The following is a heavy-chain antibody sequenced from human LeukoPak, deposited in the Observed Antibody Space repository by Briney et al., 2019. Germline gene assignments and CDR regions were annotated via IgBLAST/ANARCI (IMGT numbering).Heavy chain of an antibody. V-gene: IGHV3-23*01. Sequence: PGGSLRLSCAASGFTFSSYAMSWVRQAPGKGLEWVSAISGSGGSTNYADSVKGRFTISRDNSKNTLYLQMNSLRAEDTAVYYCAKSYTGWYVFDYWGQGTLVTVSS. CDR2: ISGSGGST. D-gene: IGHD6-19*01. J-gene: IGHJ4*02. CDR3: AKSYTGWYVFDY. CDR1: GFTFSSYA.